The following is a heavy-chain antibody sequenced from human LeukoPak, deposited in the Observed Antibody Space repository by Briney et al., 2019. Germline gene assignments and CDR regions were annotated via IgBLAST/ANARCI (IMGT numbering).Heavy chain of an antibody. J-gene: IGHJ4*02. CDR2: ISGSGGST. Sequence: GGSLRLSCAASGFTFSSYAMSWVRQAPGKGLEWVSAISGSGGSTYYADSVKGRFTISRDNSKNTLYLQMNSLRAEDTAVYYCAKTGHDYVWGSYRYYFDYWGQGTLVTVSS. CDR3: AKTGHDYVWGSYRYYFDY. CDR1: GFTFSSYA. D-gene: IGHD3-16*02. V-gene: IGHV3-23*01.